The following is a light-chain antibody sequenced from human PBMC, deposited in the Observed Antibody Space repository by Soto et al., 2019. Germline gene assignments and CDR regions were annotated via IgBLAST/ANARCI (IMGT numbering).Light chain of an antibody. CDR2: DAS. CDR3: QQRSNWPLT. CDR1: QSVSSY. Sequence: EIVLTQSPATLSSSPGERATLSCRASQSVSSYLAWYQQKPGRAPRLLIYDASNRATGIPARFSGSGSGTDFTLTISGLEPEDFAVYYCQQRSNWPLTFGGGTKVDI. V-gene: IGKV3-11*01. J-gene: IGKJ4*01.